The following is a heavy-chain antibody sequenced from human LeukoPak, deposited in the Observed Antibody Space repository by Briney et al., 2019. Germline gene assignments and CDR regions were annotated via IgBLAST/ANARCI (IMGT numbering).Heavy chain of an antibody. J-gene: IGHJ4*02. CDR1: GFTFTTYW. Sequence: GGSLRLSCAASGFTFTTYWMSWVRQAPGKGLEWVANIKQDGSEKYYVDSVKGRFTISRDNAKNSLYLQMNSLRAEDTAVYYCAKDHYGDPTYFDYWGQGTLVTVSS. D-gene: IGHD4-17*01. CDR2: IKQDGSEK. CDR3: AKDHYGDPTYFDY. V-gene: IGHV3-7*01.